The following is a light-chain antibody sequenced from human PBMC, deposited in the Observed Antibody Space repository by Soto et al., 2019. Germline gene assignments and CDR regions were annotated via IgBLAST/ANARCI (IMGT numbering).Light chain of an antibody. CDR1: TKFLPF. Sequence: IQLTQSPSTVSASVGDSVTISCRPSTKFLPFLPWYQHKPGKAPRLLIFSASSLQTGVPPRFRGSGSGTDFTLTISSLQPDDVGLYYCQHYTLASGPFGQGTRV. CDR3: QHYTLASGP. J-gene: IGKJ1*01. V-gene: IGKV1-5*01. CDR2: SAS.